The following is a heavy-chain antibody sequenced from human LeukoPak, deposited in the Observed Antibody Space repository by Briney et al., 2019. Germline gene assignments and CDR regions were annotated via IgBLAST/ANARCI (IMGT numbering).Heavy chain of an antibody. CDR3: ARGTRGSTYTYYFDY. CDR2: IHHSGST. CDR1: GYSISSGYY. Sequence: PSETLSLTCAVSGYSISSGYYWGWIRQPPGKGLEWIGSIHHSGSTYYNPSLKSRVTISVDTSKNQFSLKLSSVTTADTAVYYCARGTRGSTYTYYFDYWGQGTLVTVSS. V-gene: IGHV4-38-2*01. D-gene: IGHD6-13*01. J-gene: IGHJ4*02.